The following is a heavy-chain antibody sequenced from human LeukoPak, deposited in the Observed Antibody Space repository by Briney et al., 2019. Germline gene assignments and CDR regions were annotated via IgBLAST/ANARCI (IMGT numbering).Heavy chain of an antibody. CDR1: GFTFDDYA. Sequence: GGSLRLSCAASGFTFDDYAMHWVRQAPGKSLEWVSVITLVGGTAYYADSVKGRFTISRDNSKNSLYLQMNSLRPEDTALYYCAKDFSLRGLRGFFDYWGQGPLVTVSS. D-gene: IGHD4-23*01. J-gene: IGHJ4*02. V-gene: IGHV3-43D*03. CDR2: ITLVGGTA. CDR3: AKDFSLRGLRGFFDY.